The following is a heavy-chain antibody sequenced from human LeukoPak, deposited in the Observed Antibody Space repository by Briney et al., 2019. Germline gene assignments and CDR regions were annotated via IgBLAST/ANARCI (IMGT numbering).Heavy chain of an antibody. D-gene: IGHD5-18*01. J-gene: IGHJ4*02. CDR3: ARVPMDTAMLFDY. V-gene: IGHV3-30*19. Sequence: GGSLRLSCAASGFTFSSYGMHWVRQAPGKGLEWVAVISFDGSNKYYADSVKGRFTISRDNSKNTLYLQMNSLRAEDTAVYYCARVPMDTAMLFDYWGQGTLVTVSS. CDR1: GFTFSSYG. CDR2: ISFDGSNK.